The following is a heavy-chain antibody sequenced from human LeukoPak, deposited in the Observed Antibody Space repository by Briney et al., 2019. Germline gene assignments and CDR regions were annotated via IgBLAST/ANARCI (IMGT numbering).Heavy chain of an antibody. CDR2: INHSGYT. Sequence: SETLSLTCAVSGVSFDDYYWSWVRQTPGKGLEWIGEINHSGYTNDSPSLKSRVTLSIDTSRKQFSLNLRSVTVADAGIYYCTRMTTGHDYWSQGTLVTVSS. J-gene: IGHJ4*02. D-gene: IGHD4-17*01. CDR3: TRMTTGHDY. V-gene: IGHV4-34*01. CDR1: GVSFDDYY.